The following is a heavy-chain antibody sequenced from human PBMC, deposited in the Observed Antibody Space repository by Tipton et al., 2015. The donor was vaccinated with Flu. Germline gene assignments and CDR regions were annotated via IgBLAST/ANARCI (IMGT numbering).Heavy chain of an antibody. J-gene: IGHJ6*02. CDR1: GGSFSGYY. D-gene: IGHD1-26*01. CDR2: INHSGST. V-gene: IGHV4-34*01. Sequence: TLSLTCAVYGGSFSGYYWSWIRQPPGKGLEWIGEINHSGSTNYNPSLKSRVTISVDTSKNQFSLKLSSVTAADTAVYYCARAGSANGSYYYGMDVWGQGTTVPVSS. CDR3: ARAGSANGSYYYGMDV.